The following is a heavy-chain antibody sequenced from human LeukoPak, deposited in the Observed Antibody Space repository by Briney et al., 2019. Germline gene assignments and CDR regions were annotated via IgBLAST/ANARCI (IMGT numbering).Heavy chain of an antibody. Sequence: SETLSLTCTVSGGSISSGGYYWSWIRQHPGKGLEWIGYIYYSGSTYYNPSLKSRVTTSVDTSKNQFSLKLSSVTAADTAVYYCARADSSGYSLFDYWGQGTLVTVSS. CDR2: IYYSGST. D-gene: IGHD3-22*01. CDR1: GGSISSGGYY. J-gene: IGHJ4*02. V-gene: IGHV4-31*03. CDR3: ARADSSGYSLFDY.